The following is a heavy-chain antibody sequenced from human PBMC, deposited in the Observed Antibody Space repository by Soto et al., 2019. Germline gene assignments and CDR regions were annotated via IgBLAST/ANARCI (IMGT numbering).Heavy chain of an antibody. J-gene: IGHJ6*02. V-gene: IGHV1-8*01. CDR2: MNPHSGKA. Sequence: GASVKVSCKASGYTFTSFDIIWVRQATGQGLEWMGWMNPHSGKAGYAQKFQGRVTMTRNTSIGTAYMGLSSLRSEDTAMYYCERPHDYSDHIYYFYYYGMGVWGQGTTVTVSS. D-gene: IGHD4-17*01. CDR3: ERPHDYSDHIYYFYYYGMGV. CDR1: GYTFTSFD.